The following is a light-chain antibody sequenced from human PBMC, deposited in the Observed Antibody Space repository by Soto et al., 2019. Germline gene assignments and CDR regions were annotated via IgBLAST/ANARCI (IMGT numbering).Light chain of an antibody. V-gene: IGKV3-20*01. CDR1: QSVTRN. J-gene: IGKJ4*01. CDR3: QQYGSSPRT. CDR2: EAS. Sequence: EIVLTQSPATLSVSPGERVTLSCWASQSVTRNLAWYQRKPGQAPRLLIYEASTRATGIPDRFSGSGSGTDFTLTISRLEPEDFAVYYCQQYGSSPRTFGGGTKVDI.